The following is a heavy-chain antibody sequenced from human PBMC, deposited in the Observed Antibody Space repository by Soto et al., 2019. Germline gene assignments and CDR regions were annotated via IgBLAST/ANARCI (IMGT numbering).Heavy chain of an antibody. CDR3: AQGMLGDWYFDL. CDR1: GVSISSSSYY. J-gene: IGHJ2*01. CDR2: MYSSGST. Sequence: QLQLEESGPGLVKPSETLSLICTVSGVSISSSSYYWGWIRQPPGKGLEWIGNMYSSGSTYYNPSLKGRVTISVDSSKNRFSLKLNAVTAAETSVYYCAQGMLGDWYFDLLGRGTLVTVSS. D-gene: IGHD3-10*01. V-gene: IGHV4-39*01.